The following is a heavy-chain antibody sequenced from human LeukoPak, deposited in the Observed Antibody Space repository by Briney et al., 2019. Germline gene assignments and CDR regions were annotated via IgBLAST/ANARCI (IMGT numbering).Heavy chain of an antibody. D-gene: IGHD2/OR15-2a*01. CDR2: ISHSGST. Sequence: SETLSLTCAVSGGSISSNNWWSWVRQPPGKGLEWIGEISHSGSTGYNLSLKSRVTISVDKSKNHFSLKLSSVTAADTAVYYCARNMVGETTFDYWGQGTLVTVSS. CDR1: GGSISSNNW. CDR3: ARNMVGETTFDY. V-gene: IGHV4-4*02. J-gene: IGHJ4*02.